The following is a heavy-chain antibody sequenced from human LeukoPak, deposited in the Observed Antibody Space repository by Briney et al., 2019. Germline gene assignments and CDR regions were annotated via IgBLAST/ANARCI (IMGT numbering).Heavy chain of an antibody. CDR1: GYTFTGYY. CDR3: ARDLNAWYQLLFY. Sequence: ASVKVSCKASGYTFTGYYTHWVRQAPGQGLEWMGRINPNSGGTNYAQKFQGRVTMTRGTSISTAYMELSRLRSDDTAVYYCARDLNAWYQLLFYWGQGTLVTVSS. V-gene: IGHV1-2*06. CDR2: INPNSGGT. D-gene: IGHD2-2*01. J-gene: IGHJ4*02.